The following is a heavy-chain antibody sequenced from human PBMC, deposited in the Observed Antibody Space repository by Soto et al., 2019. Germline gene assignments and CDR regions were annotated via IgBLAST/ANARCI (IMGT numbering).Heavy chain of an antibody. CDR2: INAGNGDS. Sequence: ASVKVSCKASEYTFSSYTLHWVRQAPGQRLEWMGWINAGNGDSKYSQKFQGRVSISRDTSASTASMELSSLTSEDTAVYYCARARGVVAFDYWGQGTLVTVSS. V-gene: IGHV1-3*01. CDR3: ARARGVVAFDY. CDR1: EYTFSSYT. D-gene: IGHD3-22*01. J-gene: IGHJ4*02.